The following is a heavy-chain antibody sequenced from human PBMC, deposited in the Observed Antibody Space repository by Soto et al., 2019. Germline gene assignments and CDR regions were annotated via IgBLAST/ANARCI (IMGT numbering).Heavy chain of an antibody. D-gene: IGHD2-2*02. V-gene: IGHV3-64D*06. Sequence: GGSLRLSCSASGFTFSSYARHSLRQAPGKGREYVSAISSNGGSTYYADSVKGRFTISRDNSKNTLYLQMSSLRAEDTAVYYCVKEVGCSSNSCYTGTGGMDVWGQGTTVTVSS. CDR1: GFTFSSYA. CDR2: ISSNGGST. J-gene: IGHJ6*02. CDR3: VKEVGCSSNSCYTGTGGMDV.